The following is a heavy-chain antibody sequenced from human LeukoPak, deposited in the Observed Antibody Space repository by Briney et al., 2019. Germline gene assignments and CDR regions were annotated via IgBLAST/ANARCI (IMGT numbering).Heavy chain of an antibody. J-gene: IGHJ4*02. CDR2: VYQSGTT. V-gene: IGHV4-38-2*02. CDR3: ARIFIRDGYSSYFDC. D-gene: IGHD5-18*01. CDR1: GFSISSGHY. Sequence: WETLSLTCTVSGFSISSGHYWGWVRQPPGAGLEWIGSVYQSGTTYYNPSLKSRVTTSVDMSKNQFSLRLRPVTAADTAVYYCARIFIRDGYSSYFDCWGQGTLFTVSS.